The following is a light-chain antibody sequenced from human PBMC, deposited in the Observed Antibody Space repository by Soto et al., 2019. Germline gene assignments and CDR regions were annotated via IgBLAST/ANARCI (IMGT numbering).Light chain of an antibody. J-gene: IGLJ2*01. V-gene: IGLV2-14*01. CDR1: SSDVGGYNY. CDR2: DVS. Sequence: QSALTQPASVSGSPGQSITLSCTGTSSDVGGYNYVSWYQQHPGKAPKLMIYDVSNRPSGVSNRFSGSKSGNTASLTISGLQAEDEADYYCSSYTSSSTLEVFGGGTKVTFL. CDR3: SSYTSSSTLEV.